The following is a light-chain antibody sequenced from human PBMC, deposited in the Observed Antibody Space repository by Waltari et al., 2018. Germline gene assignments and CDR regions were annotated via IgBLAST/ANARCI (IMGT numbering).Light chain of an antibody. V-gene: IGKV1-39*01. CDR2: AAS. J-gene: IGKJ4*01. CDR1: ETIMNY. CDR3: XXSXSHPRT. Sequence: DIEMTQSPSSLSASVGDRVTVTCRSSETIMNYLNWYQQKPGEAPTLLIFAASSLPSGVPSRFSGSGSGTDFTLTISSLQPEDFAXXXCXXSXSHPRTFGRGTTVE.